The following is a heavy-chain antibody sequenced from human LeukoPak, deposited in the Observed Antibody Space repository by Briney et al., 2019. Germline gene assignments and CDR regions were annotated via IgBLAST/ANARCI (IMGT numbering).Heavy chain of an antibody. CDR2: IYYSGST. CDR3: ARAGLGYCTNGVCPYCFDY. V-gene: IGHV4-39*07. D-gene: IGHD2-8*01. Sequence: SETLSLTCTVSGGSISSSSYYWGWIRQPPGKGLEWIGSIYYSGSTYYNPSLKSRVTISVDTSKNQFSLKLSSVTAADTAVYYCARAGLGYCTNGVCPYCFDYWGQGTLVTVSS. CDR1: GGSISSSSYY. J-gene: IGHJ4*02.